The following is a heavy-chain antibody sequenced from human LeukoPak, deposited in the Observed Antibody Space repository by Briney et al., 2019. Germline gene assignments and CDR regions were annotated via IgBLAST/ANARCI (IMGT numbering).Heavy chain of an antibody. CDR3: ARVQYGSVTYGMDV. CDR1: GFTFSSYA. J-gene: IGHJ6*02. Sequence: GGSLRLSCAASGFTFSSYAMSWVRQAPGKGLEWVSTIYSGSGDSTYYADSVKGRFTISRDNSKNTLYLQMNNLRAEDTAVYYCARVQYGSVTYGMDVWGQGTMVTVS. V-gene: IGHV3-23*01. D-gene: IGHD3-10*01. CDR2: IYSGSGDST.